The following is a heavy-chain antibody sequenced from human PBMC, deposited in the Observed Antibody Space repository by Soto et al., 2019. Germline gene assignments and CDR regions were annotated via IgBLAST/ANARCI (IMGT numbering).Heavy chain of an antibody. V-gene: IGHV3-23*01. CDR2: ISANDVGT. D-gene: IGHD1-20*01. CDR3: AKAKNDYNCDNRPPSDS. CDR1: GFTLRNYA. J-gene: IGHJ4*02. Sequence: GGSLRLSCEASGFTLRNYAMTWVRQAPGKGLEWVSLISANDVGTYYAESVKTRFTISTDQSRNTVYLQMDSLRADDTAIYYCAKAKNDYNCDNRPPSDSWGQGTLATVSS.